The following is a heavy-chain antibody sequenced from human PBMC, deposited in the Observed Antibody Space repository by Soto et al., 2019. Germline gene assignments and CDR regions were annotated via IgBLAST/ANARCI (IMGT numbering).Heavy chain of an antibody. D-gene: IGHD2-21*02. CDR2: ISAYNGNT. CDR3: ARDIPGYCGGDCFLGSDY. Sequence: ASVKVSCKASGYTFTSYGISWVRQAPGQGLEWMGWISAYNGNTNYAQKLQGRVTMTTDTSTSTAYMEPRSLRSDDTAVYYCARDIPGYCGGDCFLGSDYWGQGTLVTVSS. V-gene: IGHV1-18*01. J-gene: IGHJ4*02. CDR1: GYTFTSYG.